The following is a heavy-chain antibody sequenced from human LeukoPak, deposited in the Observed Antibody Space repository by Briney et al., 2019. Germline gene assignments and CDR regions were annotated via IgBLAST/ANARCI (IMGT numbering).Heavy chain of an antibody. J-gene: IGHJ2*01. CDR1: GGTFSSYA. D-gene: IGHD2-21*02. Sequence: GSSVKVSCKASGGTFSSYAISWVRQAPGQGLEWMGGIIPILDTIKYAQKFQGRVTITADESTSTAYMELSSLRSEDTAVYYCASSYCGGDCYSFNWYFDLWGRGTLVTVSS. CDR2: IIPILDTI. V-gene: IGHV1-69*01. CDR3: ASSYCGGDCYSFNWYFDL.